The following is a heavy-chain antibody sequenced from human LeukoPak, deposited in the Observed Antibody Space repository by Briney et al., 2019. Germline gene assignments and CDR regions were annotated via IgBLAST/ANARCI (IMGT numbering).Heavy chain of an antibody. V-gene: IGHV1-69*06. J-gene: IGHJ6*03. CDR1: GGTFSSYA. CDR2: IIPIFGTA. CDR3: ARTPRRVYYYMDV. Sequence: SVKVSCKASGGTFSSYAISWVRQAPGQGLEWMGGIIPIFGTANYAQKFQGRVTITADKSTSTAYMELSSLRSEDTAVYYCARTPRRVYYYMDVWGKGTTVTVSS.